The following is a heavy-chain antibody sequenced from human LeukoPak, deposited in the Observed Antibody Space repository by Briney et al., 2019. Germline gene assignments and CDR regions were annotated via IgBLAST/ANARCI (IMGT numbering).Heavy chain of an antibody. D-gene: IGHD2-2*01. CDR3: ARDGLVPAASCYYYYGMDV. CDR2: IYYSGST. V-gene: IGHV4-59*01. J-gene: IGHJ6*02. CDR1: GGSISSYY. Sequence: PSETLSLTCTVSGGSISSYYWSWIRQPPGKGLEWIGYIYYSGSTNYNPSLKSRVTISVDTSKNQFSLKLSSVTAADTAVYYCARDGLVPAASCYYYYGMDVWGQGTTVTVSS.